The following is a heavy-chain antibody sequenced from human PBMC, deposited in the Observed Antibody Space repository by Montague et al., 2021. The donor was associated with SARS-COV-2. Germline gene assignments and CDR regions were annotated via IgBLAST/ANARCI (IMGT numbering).Heavy chain of an antibody. CDR3: ARKMDSSFDV. Sequence: VSPGASLSSDSLSWHWIRQSPSRGLEWLASTYYRSKWYNDSAPSVSGRATVKPDTSRNQFSLHLDSVTPEDAALYFCARKMDSSFDVWGKGTMVIVSS. D-gene: IGHD2-2*03. J-gene: IGHJ3*01. CDR1: GASLSSDSLS. V-gene: IGHV6-1*01. CDR2: TYYRSKWYN.